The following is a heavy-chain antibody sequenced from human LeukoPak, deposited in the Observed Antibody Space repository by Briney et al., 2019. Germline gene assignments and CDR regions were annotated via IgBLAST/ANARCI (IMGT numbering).Heavy chain of an antibody. CDR1: GYTFTSYG. D-gene: IGHD3-9*01. V-gene: IGHV1-18*01. Sequence: ASVKVSCKASGYTFTSYGISWVRQAPGQGLEWMGWISAYNGNTNYAQKLQGRVTMTTDTSTSTAYMELRSLRSDDTAVYYCARDPSYYDILTGYKPRYYFDYWGQGTLVTVSS. J-gene: IGHJ4*02. CDR3: ARDPSYYDILTGYKPRYYFDY. CDR2: ISAYNGNT.